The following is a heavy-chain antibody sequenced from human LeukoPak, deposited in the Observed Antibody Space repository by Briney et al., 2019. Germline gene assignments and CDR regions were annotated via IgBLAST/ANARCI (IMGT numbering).Heavy chain of an antibody. Sequence: SETLSLTCTVSGGSMTTHHWNWIRQTPGKGLEWIGYVFDSGRTKVSPSLTSRVTLSTDTSENQLSLRLSSVTAADTAVYYCTTIKRGDIFGYFDFWGQGILVTVSS. CDR2: VFDSGRT. CDR3: TTIKRGDIFGYFDF. J-gene: IGHJ4*02. CDR1: GGSMTTHH. V-gene: IGHV4-59*11. D-gene: IGHD5-18*01.